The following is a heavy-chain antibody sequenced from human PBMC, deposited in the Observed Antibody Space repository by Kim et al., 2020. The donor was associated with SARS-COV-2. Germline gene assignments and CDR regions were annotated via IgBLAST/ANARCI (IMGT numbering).Heavy chain of an antibody. Sequence: GGSLRLSCAASGFTFSTYAMSWVRQAPGKGLEWVSAISGSGDSTYFADSVKGRFTISRDNSKNTLYLQMDSLRAKDTAVYYCAKVAEPISGSYYNSPFDYWGQGTLVSVSS. V-gene: IGHV3-23*01. D-gene: IGHD3-10*01. CDR2: ISGSGDST. CDR1: GFTFSTYA. J-gene: IGHJ4*02. CDR3: AKVAEPISGSYYNSPFDY.